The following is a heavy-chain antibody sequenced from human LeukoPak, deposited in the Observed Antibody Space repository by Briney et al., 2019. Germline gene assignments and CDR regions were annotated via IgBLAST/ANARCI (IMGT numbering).Heavy chain of an antibody. CDR2: IIPIFGTA. Sequence: GASVKVSCKASGGTFSSYAISWVRQAPGQGLEWMGGIIPIFGTANYAQKFQGRVTITADESTSTAYMELSSLRSEDTAVYYCAGCPRSSGYFDYWGQGTLVTVSS. V-gene: IGHV1-69*13. CDR3: AGCPRSSGYFDY. D-gene: IGHD3-22*01. CDR1: GGTFSSYA. J-gene: IGHJ4*02.